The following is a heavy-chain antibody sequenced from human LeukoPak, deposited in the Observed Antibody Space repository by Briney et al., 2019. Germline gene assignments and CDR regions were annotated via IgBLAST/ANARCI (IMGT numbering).Heavy chain of an antibody. Sequence: GGSLRLSCVASGFTFSRSEMNWVRQAPGTGLEWLSYIGRSGGTMYYADSVKGRFTISRDNAKNSLFLQINSLRAEDTAVYYCARALCSDTTSHDALDIWGQRKIVTLSS. J-gene: IGHJ3*02. CDR1: GFTFSRSE. D-gene: IGHD2-2*01. CDR2: IGRSGGTM. V-gene: IGHV3-48*03. CDR3: ARALCSDTTSHDALDI.